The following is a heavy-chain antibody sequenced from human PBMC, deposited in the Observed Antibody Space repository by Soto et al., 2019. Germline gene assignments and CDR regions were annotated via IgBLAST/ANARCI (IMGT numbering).Heavy chain of an antibody. J-gene: IGHJ2*01. CDR2: IYYSGST. D-gene: IGHD3-10*01. CDR1: GGSISSSSYY. Sequence: QLQLQESGPGLVKPSETLSLTCTVSGGSISSSSYYWGWIRQPPGKGLEWIGSIYYSGSTYYNPSLKSRVTISVDTSKNQFSLKLSSVTAADTAVYYCARFRGFGWYFDLWGRGTLVTVSS. V-gene: IGHV4-39*01. CDR3: ARFRGFGWYFDL.